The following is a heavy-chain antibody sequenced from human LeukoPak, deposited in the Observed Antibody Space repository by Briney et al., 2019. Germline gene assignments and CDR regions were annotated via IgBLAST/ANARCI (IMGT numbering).Heavy chain of an antibody. CDR1: GYTFTSYG. CDR3: ASGPSGGELPD. J-gene: IGHJ4*02. D-gene: IGHD1-26*01. CDR2: ISAYNGNT. Sequence: ASVKVSCKASGYTFTSYGISWARQAPGQGLEWMGWISAYNGNTNYAQKLQGRVTMTTDTSTGTAYMELRSLRSDDTAVYYCASGPSGGELPDWGQGTLVTVSS. V-gene: IGHV1-18*01.